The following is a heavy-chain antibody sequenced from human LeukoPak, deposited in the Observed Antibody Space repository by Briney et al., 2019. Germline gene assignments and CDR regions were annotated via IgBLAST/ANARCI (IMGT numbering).Heavy chain of an antibody. CDR1: GFTFRRYG. V-gene: IGHV3-30*03. J-gene: IGHJ6*03. Sequence: GWAVRLSCAACGFTFRRYGLHWLRQAAGKELAWVAVISYYGSNKYYLDSVKGRFTISRANSKKALYLQMNSLRGEDMAVYYCAREVELWDGIDYYYYMDVWGKGTTVTVSS. CDR2: ISYYGSNK. CDR3: AREVELWDGIDYYYYMDV. D-gene: IGHD5-18*01.